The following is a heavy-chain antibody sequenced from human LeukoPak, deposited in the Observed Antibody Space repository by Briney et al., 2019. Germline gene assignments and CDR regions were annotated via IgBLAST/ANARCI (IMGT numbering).Heavy chain of an antibody. J-gene: IGHJ4*02. CDR1: GGSISSSSYY. CDR3: ARDGQQLARDY. Sequence: SETLSLTCTVSGGSISSSSYYWGWIRQPPGKGLEWIGSIYYSGSTYYNPSLKSRVTISVDTSKNQFSLKLSSVTAADTAVYYCARDGQQLARDYWGQGTLVTVSS. CDR2: IYYSGST. D-gene: IGHD6-13*01. V-gene: IGHV4-39*07.